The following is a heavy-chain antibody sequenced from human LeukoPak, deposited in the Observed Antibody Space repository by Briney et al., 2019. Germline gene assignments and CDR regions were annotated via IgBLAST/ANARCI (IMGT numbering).Heavy chain of an antibody. J-gene: IGHJ4*02. Sequence: PGGSLRLSCAASGFTFSSSAMSWVRQAPGKGLEWVSAISGSSGSTYYADSVKGRFTISRDNSKNTLYLQMNSLRAEDTAVYYCAKDNPDYDFWSGYYGPRNGFDYWGQGTLVTVSS. CDR1: GFTFSSSA. CDR2: ISGSSGST. CDR3: AKDNPDYDFWSGYYGPRNGFDY. D-gene: IGHD3-3*01. V-gene: IGHV3-23*01.